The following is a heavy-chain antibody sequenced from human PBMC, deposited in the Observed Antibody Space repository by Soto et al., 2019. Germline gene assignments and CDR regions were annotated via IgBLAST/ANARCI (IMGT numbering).Heavy chain of an antibody. V-gene: IGHV3-30*18. J-gene: IGHJ3*02. CDR3: AKDRLRAGGLVPIALDAFDT. CDR2: ISHDGSNK. D-gene: IGHD6-19*01. Sequence: LRLSCVVSGFSISKYVMHWVRQAPGKGLEWVAVISHDGSNKKYVDSVKGRFTISRDTSRNTLYLQMNFLRAEDTAVFYCAKDRLRAGGLVPIALDAFDTWGQGTMVTVSS. CDR1: GFSISKYV.